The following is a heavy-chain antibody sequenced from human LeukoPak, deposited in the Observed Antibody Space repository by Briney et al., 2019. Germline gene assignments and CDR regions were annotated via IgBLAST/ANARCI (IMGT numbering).Heavy chain of an antibody. Sequence: GGSLRLSCAASGFTFSNYDMRWVRQAPGKGLEWVSGISGSGDSTYYADSVKRRFTISRDNSKNTLYLQMNSLRAEDTAVYYCAKNGDRGAYCSGGSCYPYYYYYMDVWGKGTTVTISS. CDR2: ISGSGDST. D-gene: IGHD2-15*01. V-gene: IGHV3-23*01. J-gene: IGHJ6*03. CDR3: AKNGDRGAYCSGGSCYPYYYYYMDV. CDR1: GFTFSNYD.